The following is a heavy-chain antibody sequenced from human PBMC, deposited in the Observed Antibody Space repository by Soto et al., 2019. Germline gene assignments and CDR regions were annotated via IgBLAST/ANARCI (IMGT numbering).Heavy chain of an antibody. J-gene: IGHJ5*02. Sequence: SETLSLTCAVSGGSISSGGYSWSWIRQPPGKGLEWIGYIYHSGSTYYNPSLKSRVTISVDRSKNQFSLKLSSVTAADTAVYYCARAYCSSNSCFNWFDPWGQGTLVTVSS. CDR3: ARAYCSSNSCFNWFDP. CDR1: GGSISSGGYS. V-gene: IGHV4-30-2*01. CDR2: IYHSGST. D-gene: IGHD2-2*01.